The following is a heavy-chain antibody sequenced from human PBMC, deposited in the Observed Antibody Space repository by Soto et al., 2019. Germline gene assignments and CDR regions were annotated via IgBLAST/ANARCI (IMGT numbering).Heavy chain of an antibody. V-gene: IGHV1-69*02. CDR3: ARGLSEHQLASNWFDL. D-gene: IGHD6-13*01. J-gene: IGHJ5*02. CDR2: IIPILGIA. CDR1: GGTFSSYT. Sequence: ASVKVSCKASGGTFSSYTISWVRQAPGQGLEWMGRIIPILGIANYAQKFQGRVTITADKSTSTAYMELSSLRSEDTAVYYCARGLSEHQLASNWFDLWGQGTLVTVSS.